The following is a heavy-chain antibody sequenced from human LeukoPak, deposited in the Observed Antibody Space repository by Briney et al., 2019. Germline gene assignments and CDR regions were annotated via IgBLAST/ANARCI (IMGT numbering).Heavy chain of an antibody. J-gene: IGHJ4*02. CDR3: AREEIVDHYFDY. Sequence: LRLSCAASGFTFSSYAMSWIRQHPGKGLECIGYISYSGSAYYNPSLKSRVTISVDTSKNQFSLKLSSVTAADTAVYYCAREEIVDHYFDYWGQGTLVTVSS. D-gene: IGHD3-22*01. CDR2: ISYSGSA. CDR1: GFTFSSYA. V-gene: IGHV4-31*02.